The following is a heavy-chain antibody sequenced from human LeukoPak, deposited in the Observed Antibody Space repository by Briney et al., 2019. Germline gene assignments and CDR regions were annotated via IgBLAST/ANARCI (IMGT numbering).Heavy chain of an antibody. Sequence: SETLSLTCTVSGGSISSSSYYWAWIRQPPGKGLEWIGSIYYSGTTYYNPSLKSRVTISVDTSKNQFSLKLSSVTAADTAVYYCAGHPSSRYYFDYWGQGTLVTVSS. CDR3: AGHPSSRYYFDY. CDR2: IYYSGTT. V-gene: IGHV4-39*01. J-gene: IGHJ4*02. CDR1: GGSISSSSYY.